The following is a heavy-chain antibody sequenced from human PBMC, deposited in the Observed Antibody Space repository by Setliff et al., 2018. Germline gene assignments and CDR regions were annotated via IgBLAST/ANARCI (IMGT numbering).Heavy chain of an antibody. J-gene: IGHJ6*03. D-gene: IGHD6-19*01. V-gene: IGHV4-4*07. CDR1: GGSISSYY. Sequence: PSETLSLTCTVSGGSISSYYWSWIRQPAGKGLEWIGHIYIGGSANYNPSLKSRVTMSVDTSKNQFSLKLSSVTAADTAVYYCAREQWLDPPGYYYMDVWAKGTTVTVSS. CDR2: IYIGGSA. CDR3: AREQWLDPPGYYYMDV.